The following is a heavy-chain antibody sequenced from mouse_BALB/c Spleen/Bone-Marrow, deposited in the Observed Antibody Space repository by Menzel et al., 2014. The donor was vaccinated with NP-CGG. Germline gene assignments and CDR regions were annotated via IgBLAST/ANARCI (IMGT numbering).Heavy chain of an antibody. V-gene: IGHV1-80*01. CDR2: IYPGDGDT. D-gene: IGHD2-1*01. Sequence: VKLQESGAELVRPGSSVKISCKASGYAFSSYWMNWVKQRPGQGLEWIGQIYPGDGDTNYNGKFKGKATLTADKSSSTAYMQLSSLTSEDSAVYFCALYGNYAGSWGQGTLVTVSA. J-gene: IGHJ3*01. CDR1: GYAFSSYW. CDR3: ALYGNYAGS.